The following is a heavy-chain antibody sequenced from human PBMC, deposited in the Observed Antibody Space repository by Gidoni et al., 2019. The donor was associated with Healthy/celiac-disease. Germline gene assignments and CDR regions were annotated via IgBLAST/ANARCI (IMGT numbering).Heavy chain of an antibody. CDR3: ARDYSSSSVSDY. CDR2: IIPILGIA. J-gene: IGHJ4*02. V-gene: IGHV1-69*08. Sequence: QVQLVQSGAEVKKPGSSVKVSCKAAGGTFSSYTISWVRQAPGQGLEWMGRIIPILGIANSAQKFQGRVTITADKSTSTAYMELSSLRSEDTAVYYCARDYSSSSVSDYWGQGTLVTVSS. CDR1: GGTFSSYT. D-gene: IGHD6-6*01.